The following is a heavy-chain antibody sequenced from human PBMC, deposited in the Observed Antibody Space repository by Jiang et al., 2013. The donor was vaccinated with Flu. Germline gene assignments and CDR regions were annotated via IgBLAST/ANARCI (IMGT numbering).Heavy chain of an antibody. J-gene: IGHJ5*02. D-gene: IGHD6-13*01. CDR3: ARATSSSWFKLAWFDP. CDR1: GYTFTGYY. Sequence: ASGYTFTGYYMHWVRQAPGQGLEWMGWINPNSGGTNYAQKFQGWVTMTRDTSISTAYMELSRLRSDDTAVYYCARATSSSWFKLAWFDPWGQGTLVTVSS. CDR2: INPNSGGT. V-gene: IGHV1-2*04.